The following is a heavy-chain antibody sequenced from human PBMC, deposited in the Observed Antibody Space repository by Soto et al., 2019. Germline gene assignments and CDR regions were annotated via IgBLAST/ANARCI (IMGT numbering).Heavy chain of an antibody. CDR3: XXXXSTLVNPGDAFDI. CDR1: GFTFSSYA. CDR2: ISGSGGST. D-gene: IGHD2-2*01. Sequence: EVQLLESGGGLVQPGGSLRLSCAASGFTFSSYAMSWVRQAPGKGLEWVSAISGSGGSTYYADSVKGRFTISRDNSKNTLYLQMNSLRAEDTAVYXCXXXXSTLVNPGDAFDIWGQGTMVTVSS. V-gene: IGHV3-23*01. J-gene: IGHJ3*02.